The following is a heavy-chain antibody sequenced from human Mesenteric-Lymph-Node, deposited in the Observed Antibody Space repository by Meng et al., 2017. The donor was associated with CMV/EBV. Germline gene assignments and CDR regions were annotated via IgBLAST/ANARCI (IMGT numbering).Heavy chain of an antibody. D-gene: IGHD6-13*01. CDR3: VRDILTAAGPLDS. CDR1: GFSFSGYA. J-gene: IGHJ4*02. Sequence: AASGFSFSGYAMDWVRQTPGKGLEWVAVISYDGRNKYYADSVKGRFTISRDTSKNTLYLEMNSLRAEDTAVYYCVRDILTAAGPLDSWGQGTLVTVSS. CDR2: ISYDGRNK. V-gene: IGHV3-30*04.